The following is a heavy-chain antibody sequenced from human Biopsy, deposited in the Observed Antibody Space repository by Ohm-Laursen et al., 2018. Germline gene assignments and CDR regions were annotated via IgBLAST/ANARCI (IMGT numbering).Heavy chain of an antibody. CDR2: IFNSANT. V-gene: IGHV4-31*01. Sequence: SQTLSLTCTVSGGSISRGGSYWSWIRQRPGKGLEWIGYIFNSANTYYNPSLKNLITISGDTSKNQLSLKLNSVTAADTAVYYCARGDYFDSNGYFWFDPWGQGTLVTVSS. J-gene: IGHJ5*02. D-gene: IGHD3-22*01. CDR1: GGSISRGGSY. CDR3: ARGDYFDSNGYFWFDP.